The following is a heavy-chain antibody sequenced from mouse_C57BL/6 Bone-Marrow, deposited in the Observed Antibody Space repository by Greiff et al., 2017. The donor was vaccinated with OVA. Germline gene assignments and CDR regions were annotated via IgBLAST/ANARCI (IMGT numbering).Heavy chain of an antibody. CDR2: SRNKANDYTT. CDR1: GFTFSDFY. CDR3: ETDAYGYDRDYYAMDY. V-gene: IGHV7-1*01. Sequence: EVQVVESGGGLVQSGRSLRLSCATSGFTFSDFYMEWVRQAPGKGLEWIAASRNKANDYTTEYSASVKGRFIVSRDTSQSILYLQLYALRAEYTAIYYGETDAYGYDRDYYAMDYWGQGTSVTVSA. J-gene: IGHJ4*01. D-gene: IGHD2-2*01.